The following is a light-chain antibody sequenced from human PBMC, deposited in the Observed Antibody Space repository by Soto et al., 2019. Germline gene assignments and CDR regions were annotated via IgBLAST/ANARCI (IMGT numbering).Light chain of an antibody. Sequence: QSALTQPASVSGSPGQSITISCIATNNNVGTYYLVSWYQQHPGKAPKLLIYEVTKRPSEIAGRFSASKSGNTASLTISGLQPDDEAQFYCCSYAGSSNWVFGGGTKVTVL. J-gene: IGLJ3*02. CDR2: EVT. CDR1: NNNVGTYYL. V-gene: IGLV2-23*02. CDR3: CSYAGSSNWV.